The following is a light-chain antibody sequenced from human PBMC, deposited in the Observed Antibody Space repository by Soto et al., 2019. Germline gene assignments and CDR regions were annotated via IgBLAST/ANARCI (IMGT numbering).Light chain of an antibody. CDR1: QSVSSSY. J-gene: IGKJ1*01. CDR2: GAS. V-gene: IGKV3-20*01. Sequence: EIVLTQSPGTLPLSPGERATLSCRASQSVSSSYLAWYQQKPGQAPRLLIYGASSRATGIPDRFSGSGSGTDFTLIISRLEPEDFAVYYCQQYGSSPPTFGQGTKVEIK. CDR3: QQYGSSPPT.